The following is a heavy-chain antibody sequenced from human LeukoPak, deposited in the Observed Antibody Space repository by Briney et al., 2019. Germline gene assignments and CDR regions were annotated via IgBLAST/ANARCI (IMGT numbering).Heavy chain of an antibody. D-gene: IGHD3-22*01. J-gene: IGHJ4*02. CDR1: GFTFSSYA. V-gene: IGHV3-23*01. Sequence: GGSLRLSCAASGFTFSSYAVSWVRQAPGKGLEWVSAISGSGGSTYYADSVKGRFTISRDNSKNTLYLQMNSLRAEDTAVYYCAKYEGLSYYYDSSGYTVDYWGQGTLVTVSS. CDR3: AKYEGLSYYYDSSGYTVDY. CDR2: ISGSGGST.